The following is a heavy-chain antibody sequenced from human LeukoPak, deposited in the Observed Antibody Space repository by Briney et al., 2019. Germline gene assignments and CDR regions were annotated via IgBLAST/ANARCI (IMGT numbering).Heavy chain of an antibody. CDR3: ARGHGALLWFGETEYFQH. J-gene: IGHJ1*01. Sequence: ASVKVSCKASGYTFTSYDINWVRQATGQGLEWMGWMNPNSGNTGYAQKFQGRVTMTRKTSISTAYMELSSLRSEDTAVYYCARGHGALLWFGETEYFQHWGQGTLVTVSS. D-gene: IGHD3-10*01. CDR2: MNPNSGNT. CDR1: GYTFTSYD. V-gene: IGHV1-8*01.